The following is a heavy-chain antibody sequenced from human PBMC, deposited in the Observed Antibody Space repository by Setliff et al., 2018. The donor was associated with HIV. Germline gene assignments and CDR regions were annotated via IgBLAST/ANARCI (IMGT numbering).Heavy chain of an antibody. V-gene: IGHV4-39*01. D-gene: IGHD1-26*01. CDR2: IYYSGST. J-gene: IGHJ4*02. Sequence: SETLSLTCTVSGGSISSSSYYWGWIRQPPGKGLEWIGSIYYSGSTYYNPSLKSRVTISVDTSKNQFSLKLSSVTAAGTAVYYCASPTSDLYSGSPEWGQGTLVTVSS. CDR3: ASPTSDLYSGSPE. CDR1: GGSISSSSYY.